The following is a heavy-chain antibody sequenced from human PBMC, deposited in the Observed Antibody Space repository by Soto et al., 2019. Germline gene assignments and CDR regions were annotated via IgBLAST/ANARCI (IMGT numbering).Heavy chain of an antibody. D-gene: IGHD2-2*01. CDR2: IWYDGSNK. Sequence: QVQLVESGGGVVQPGRSLRLSCEASGFTFSSYGMHWVRQAPGKGLEWVAVIWYDGSNKYYADSVKGRFTISRDNSKNPLYLQMNSLRAEDTAVYYCARDQTVVLVPAAMDYYYYGMDVWGQGTTVTVSS. CDR3: ARDQTVVLVPAAMDYYYYGMDV. V-gene: IGHV3-33*01. CDR1: GFTFSSYG. J-gene: IGHJ6*02.